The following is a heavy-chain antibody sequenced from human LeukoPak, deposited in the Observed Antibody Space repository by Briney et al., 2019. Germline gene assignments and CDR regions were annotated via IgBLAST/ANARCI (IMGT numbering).Heavy chain of an antibody. V-gene: IGHV3-30*18. D-gene: IGHD6-13*01. Sequence: PGGSLRLSCAASGFTFSSYGMHWVRQAPGKGLERVAVISYDGSNKYYADSVKGRFTISRDNSKNTLYLQMNSLRAEDTAVYYCAKDVAAAGIGFDYWGQGTLVTVSS. J-gene: IGHJ4*02. CDR3: AKDVAAAGIGFDY. CDR1: GFTFSSYG. CDR2: ISYDGSNK.